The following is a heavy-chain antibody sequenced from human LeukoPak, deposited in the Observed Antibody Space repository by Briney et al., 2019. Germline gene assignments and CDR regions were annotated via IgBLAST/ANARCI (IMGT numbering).Heavy chain of an antibody. Sequence: QPGGSLRLSCAASGFTVSNDYMAWVRQDPGKGLEWVSLIYADGTTFYTDSVKGRFTMSRDNFKNTLYLQMNSLRPEDTALYYCARDRAGAQSWVALDPWGQGTLVTVSS. D-gene: IGHD6-13*01. V-gene: IGHV3-66*02. CDR2: IYADGTT. J-gene: IGHJ5*02. CDR3: ARDRAGAQSWVALDP. CDR1: GFTVSNDY.